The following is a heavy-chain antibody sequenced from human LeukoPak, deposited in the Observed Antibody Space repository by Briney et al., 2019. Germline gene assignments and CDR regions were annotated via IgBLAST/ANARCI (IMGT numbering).Heavy chain of an antibody. J-gene: IGHJ5*02. CDR1: GGSISSYY. CDR3: ARDGVVPAAISWFDP. Sequence: SETLSLTCTVSGGSISSYYWSWIRQPPGKGLEWIGYIYYSGSTNYNPSLKSRVTISVDTSKNQSSLKLSSVTAADTAVYYCARDGVVPAAISWFDPWGQGTLVTVSS. D-gene: IGHD2-2*01. CDR2: IYYSGST. V-gene: IGHV4-59*01.